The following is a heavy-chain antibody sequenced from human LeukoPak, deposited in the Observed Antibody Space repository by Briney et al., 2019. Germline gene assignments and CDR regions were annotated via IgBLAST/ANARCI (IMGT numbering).Heavy chain of an antibody. CDR1: GYTFTSYG. J-gene: IGHJ4*02. V-gene: IGHV1-18*01. Sequence: ASVNVSFKATGYTFTSYGISWVRQAPGQGLEWMGWISSNGDNTNYAQKLQGRVTMTTDTSTSTAYMELRSLRSDDTAVYYCARDWGSIKVITDYWGQGTLVTVSS. CDR3: ARDWGSIKVITDY. CDR2: ISSNGDNT. D-gene: IGHD3-16*01.